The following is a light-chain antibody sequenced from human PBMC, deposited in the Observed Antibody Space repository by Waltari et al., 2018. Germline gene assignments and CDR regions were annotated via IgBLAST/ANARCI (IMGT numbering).Light chain of an antibody. CDR3: QQYHNWPRGM. V-gene: IGKV3-15*01. J-gene: IGKJ1*01. CDR2: GAS. Sequence: EIVMTQSPVTLSVSPGDRVTLPCRASQSIGSHLAWYQQKPGQPPRLLIYGASTRASGIPARFSGSGSETDFTLTISSLQSEDSALYYCQQYHNWPRGMFGQGTKVEFK. CDR1: QSIGSH.